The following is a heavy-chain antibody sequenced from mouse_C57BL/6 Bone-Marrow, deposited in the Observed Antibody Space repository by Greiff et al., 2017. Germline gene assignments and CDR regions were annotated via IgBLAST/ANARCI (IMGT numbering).Heavy chain of an antibody. CDR2: ISDGGSYT. J-gene: IGHJ3*01. CDR3: ARDLTTVLAPRFAY. CDR1: GFTFSSYA. V-gene: IGHV5-4*03. Sequence: EVNLVESGGGLVKPGGSLKLSCAASGFTFSSYAMSWVRQTPEKRLEWVATISDGGSYTYYPDNVKGRFTISRDNAKNNLYLQMSHLKSEDTAMYYCARDLTTVLAPRFAYWGQGTLVTVSA. D-gene: IGHD1-1*01.